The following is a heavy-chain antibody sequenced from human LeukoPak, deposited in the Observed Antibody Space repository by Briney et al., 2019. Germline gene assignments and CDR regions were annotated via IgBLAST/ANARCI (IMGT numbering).Heavy chain of an antibody. J-gene: IGHJ4*02. CDR3: ARGFCSGGSCYSYDY. D-gene: IGHD2-15*01. V-gene: IGHV1-2*02. Sequence: ASVKVSCKASGYTFTGYYMHWVRQAPGQGLEWMGWTNPNSGGTNYAQKFQGRVTMTRDTSISTAYMELSRLRSEDTAVCYCARGFCSGGSCYSYDYWGQGTLVTVSS. CDR1: GYTFTGYY. CDR2: TNPNSGGT.